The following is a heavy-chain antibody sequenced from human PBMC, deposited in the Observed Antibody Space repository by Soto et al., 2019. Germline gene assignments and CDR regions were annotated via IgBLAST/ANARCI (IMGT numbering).Heavy chain of an antibody. Sequence: QITLKESGPTLVRPTQTLTLTCTFSGFSLSTSGLGVGWIRQPPGKALAWLALIYWNDDKRYSPSLKARLTITKDTSKNQVVLTMTNMDPVDKATYCCAHRPSGWYLFDYWGQGTLVTVSS. CDR1: GFSLSTSGLG. CDR3: AHRPSGWYLFDY. D-gene: IGHD6-19*01. CDR2: IYWNDDK. J-gene: IGHJ4*02. V-gene: IGHV2-5*01.